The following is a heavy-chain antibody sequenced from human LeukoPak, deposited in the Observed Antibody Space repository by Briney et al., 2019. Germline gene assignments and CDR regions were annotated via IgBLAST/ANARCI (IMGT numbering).Heavy chain of an antibody. CDR1: GYSISSGYY. Sequence: KASETLSLTCAVSGYSISSGYYWGWIRQPPGKGLEWIGSIYHSGSTYYNPSLKSRVTISVDTSKNQFSLKLSSATAADTAVYYCARISAAGTEFDYWGQGTLVTVSS. V-gene: IGHV4-38-2*01. J-gene: IGHJ4*02. CDR3: ARISAAGTEFDY. CDR2: IYHSGST. D-gene: IGHD6-13*01.